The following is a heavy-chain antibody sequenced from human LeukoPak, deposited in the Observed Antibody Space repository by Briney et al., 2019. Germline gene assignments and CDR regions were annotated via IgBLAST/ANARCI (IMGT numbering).Heavy chain of an antibody. CDR1: GGSISSYY. CDR2: IYSSGST. Sequence: PSETLSLTCTVSGGSISSYYWSWIRQPPGKGLEWIGRIYSSGSTNYNPSLKSRVTMSVDASKNQFSLKLASVTAADKAVYYCSRGVYGSGDYWGQGTLVTVSS. V-gene: IGHV4-4*07. D-gene: IGHD3-10*01. J-gene: IGHJ4*02. CDR3: SRGVYGSGDY.